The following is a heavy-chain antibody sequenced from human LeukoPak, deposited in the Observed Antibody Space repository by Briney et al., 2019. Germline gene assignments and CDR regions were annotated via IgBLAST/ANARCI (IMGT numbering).Heavy chain of an antibody. J-gene: IGHJ6*03. CDR1: GYSFTSYW. V-gene: IGHV5-51*01. Sequence: NLGESLKISCKGSGYSFTSYWIGWVRQMPGKGLEWMGMIYPGDSDTRYSPSFQGQVTISADKSISTAYLQWSSLKASDTAMYYCARLEHFWSGYYGYCYYYYMDVWGKGTTVTVSS. CDR3: ARLEHFWSGYYGYCYYYYMDV. D-gene: IGHD3-3*02. CDR2: IYPGDSDT.